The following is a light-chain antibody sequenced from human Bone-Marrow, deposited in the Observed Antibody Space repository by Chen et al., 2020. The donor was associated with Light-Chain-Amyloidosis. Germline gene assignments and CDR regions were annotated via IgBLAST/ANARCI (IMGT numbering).Light chain of an antibody. CDR1: SRDVGCDNH. Sequence: QSALTQPASVSGSPGQSITISCPGTSRDVGCDNHVSWYQQHPDKAPQLMIYEVTNRPSWVPDRFSGSKSDNTASLTISGLQTEDEADYFFSSYTITNTLVVGSGTRVTVL. V-gene: IGLV2-14*01. J-gene: IGLJ1*01. CDR3: SSYTITNTLV. CDR2: EVT.